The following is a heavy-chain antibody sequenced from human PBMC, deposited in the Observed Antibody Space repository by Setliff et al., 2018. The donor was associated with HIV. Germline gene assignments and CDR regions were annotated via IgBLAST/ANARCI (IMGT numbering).Heavy chain of an antibody. CDR2: IKPDATSK. CDR1: GFSISGHW. D-gene: IGHD2-15*01. Sequence: PGGSLRLSCAASGFSISGHWMAWVRQGPDKGLEWVANIKPDATSKNYGDSVKGRFAISRENAQNSLSLQMNGLTDEDTAMYYCARRRCSAASCPDNSWNWLDPWGQGTLVTVSS. V-gene: IGHV3-7*03. CDR3: ARRRCSAASCPDNSWNWLDP. J-gene: IGHJ5*02.